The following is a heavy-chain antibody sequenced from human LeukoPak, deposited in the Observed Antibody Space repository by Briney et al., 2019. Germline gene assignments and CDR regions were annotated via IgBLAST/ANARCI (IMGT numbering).Heavy chain of an antibody. V-gene: IGHV1-2*02. Sequence: ASVKVSCKASGDTFTGYHMHWVRQAPGQGLEWMGWINPNTGGTNYAQKFQGRATMTRDTSISTAYMELSRLTFVDTAVYYCARAASGDYFDYWGQGTLVTVSS. D-gene: IGHD3-10*01. J-gene: IGHJ4*02. CDR3: ARAASGDYFDY. CDR2: INPNTGGT. CDR1: GDTFTGYH.